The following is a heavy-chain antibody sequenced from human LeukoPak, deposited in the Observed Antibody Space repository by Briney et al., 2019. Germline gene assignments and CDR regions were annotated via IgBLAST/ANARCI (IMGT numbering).Heavy chain of an antibody. CDR2: IKQGGSEK. V-gene: IGHV3-7*01. Sequence: GGPLRLPCAASGFTFSSYWKSWVRQAPGKGLVGLANIKQGGSEKYYVDSVKGRFTISRDNAKNSLYLQMNSLRAEDRAVYYCARVGSSYQLVSPLDYWGQGTLVTVSS. CDR1: GFTFSSYW. CDR3: ARVGSSYQLVSPLDY. J-gene: IGHJ4*02. D-gene: IGHD2-2*01.